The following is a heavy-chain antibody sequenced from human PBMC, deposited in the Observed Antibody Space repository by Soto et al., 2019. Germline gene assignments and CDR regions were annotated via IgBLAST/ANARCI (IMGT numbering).Heavy chain of an antibody. J-gene: IGHJ6*02. CDR3: EIDLGSGELAVL. V-gene: IGHV1-69*01. Sequence: QVQLVQSGTEVKTPGSSAKVSCKASGFTFSTYVISWLRQAPGQGLEWMGGIIPLFVTTDYSKKFQGRIAITADESTTTFYMDLSSLRFEDTAVYCCEIDLGSGELAVLWGQGTTVIVSS. CDR1: GFTFSTYV. CDR2: IIPLFVTT. D-gene: IGHD3-10*01.